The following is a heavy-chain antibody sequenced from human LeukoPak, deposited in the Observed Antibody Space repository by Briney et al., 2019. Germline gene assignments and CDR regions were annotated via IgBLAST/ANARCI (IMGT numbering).Heavy chain of an antibody. Sequence: PWGSLRLSCAASGFTFSSYAMHWVRQAPGKGLEWVAVISYDGSNKYYADSVKGRFTISRDNSKNTLYLQMNSLRAEDTAVYYCAGLRDGYNAFWDYWGQGTLVTVSS. D-gene: IGHD5-24*01. CDR1: GFTFSSYA. V-gene: IGHV3-30*04. J-gene: IGHJ4*02. CDR3: AGLRDGYNAFWDY. CDR2: ISYDGSNK.